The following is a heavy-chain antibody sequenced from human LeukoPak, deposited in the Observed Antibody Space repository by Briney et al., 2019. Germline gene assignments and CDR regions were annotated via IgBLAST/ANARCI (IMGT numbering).Heavy chain of an antibody. J-gene: IGHJ4*02. D-gene: IGHD4-23*01. CDR1: GFTFSSYA. CDR3: AKAQNNGGDFDY. V-gene: IGHV3-23*01. Sequence: GGSLRLSCAASGFTFSSYAMSWVRKAPGKGLEWFSAISGGADITNYADSVKGRFTISRDNSKNTLYLQMNSLRAEDTAVYYCAKAQNNGGDFDYWGQGILVTVAS. CDR2: ISGGADIT.